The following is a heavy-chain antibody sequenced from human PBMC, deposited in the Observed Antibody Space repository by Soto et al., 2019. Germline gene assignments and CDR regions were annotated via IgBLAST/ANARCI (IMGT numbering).Heavy chain of an antibody. CDR1: GFTFSTFA. D-gene: IGHD3-10*01. V-gene: IGHV3-48*02. J-gene: IGHJ4*02. CDR2: ISSITSTI. CDR3: ARNTRGLGSYYPNPFDY. Sequence: VQLVESGGGLVQPGGSLRLSCAASGFTFSTFAMNWVRQAPGKGLEWVSYISSITSTIYYADSVKGRFTISRDNAKNSLYLQMNSLSDEDTAVYYCARNTRGLGSYYPNPFDYWGQGTLVTVSS.